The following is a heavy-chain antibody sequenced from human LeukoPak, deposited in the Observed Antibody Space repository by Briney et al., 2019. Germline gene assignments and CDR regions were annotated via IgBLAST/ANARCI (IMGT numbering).Heavy chain of an antibody. CDR3: ARGSSGWLDVHFDY. Sequence: QAGGSLRLSSAASGFTFSSYAMHWVRQAPGKGLEWVAVISYDGSNKYYADSVKGRFTISRDNSKNTLYLQMNSLRAEDTAVYYCARGSSGWLDVHFDYWGQGTLVTVSS. V-gene: IGHV3-30-3*01. CDR1: GFTFSSYA. D-gene: IGHD6-19*01. J-gene: IGHJ4*02. CDR2: ISYDGSNK.